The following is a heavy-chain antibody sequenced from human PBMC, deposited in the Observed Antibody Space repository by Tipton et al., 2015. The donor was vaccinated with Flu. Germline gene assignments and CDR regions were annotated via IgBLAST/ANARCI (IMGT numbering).Heavy chain of an antibody. Sequence: TLSLTCTVSGGSISSSSYYWGWIRQPPGKGLEWIGSIYYSGSTYYNPSLKSRVTISVDTSKNQFSLKLSSVTAADTAVYYCARGPWFGEFLPLDYWGQGTLVTVSS. J-gene: IGHJ4*02. D-gene: IGHD3-10*01. CDR3: ARGPWFGEFLPLDY. V-gene: IGHV4-39*07. CDR2: IYYSGST. CDR1: GGSISSSSYY.